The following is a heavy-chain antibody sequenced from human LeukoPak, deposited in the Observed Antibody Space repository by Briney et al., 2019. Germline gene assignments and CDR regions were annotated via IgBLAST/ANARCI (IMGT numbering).Heavy chain of an antibody. D-gene: IGHD3-10*01. CDR2: IYHSGST. J-gene: IGHJ4*02. V-gene: IGHV4-38-2*01. Sequence: PSETLSLTCAVSGYSISGGYYWGWIRQPPGKGLEWIGSIYHSGSTYYNPSLKSRVTISVDTSKNQFSLKLSSVTAADTAVYYCARTSSMVRGVIGGFLRYWGQGTLVTVSS. CDR3: ARTSSMVRGVIGGFLRY. CDR1: GYSISGGYY.